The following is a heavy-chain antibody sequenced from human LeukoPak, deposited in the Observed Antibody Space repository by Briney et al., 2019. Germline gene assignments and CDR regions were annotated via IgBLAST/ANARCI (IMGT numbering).Heavy chain of an antibody. CDR3: ARAYAPYVMDV. V-gene: IGHV4-59*08. D-gene: IGHD2-2*01. Sequence: SETLSLTCTLSGGSISSYYWSWLRQPPGQGLEWIGYIYYSGSTNYNPSLKSRVTISVDTSKNQFSLKLSSVTAADTAVYYCARAYAPYVMDVWGQGTTVTVSS. J-gene: IGHJ6*02. CDR2: IYYSGST. CDR1: GGSISSYY.